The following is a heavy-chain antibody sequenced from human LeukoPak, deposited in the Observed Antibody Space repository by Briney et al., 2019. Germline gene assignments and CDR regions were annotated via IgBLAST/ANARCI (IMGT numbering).Heavy chain of an antibody. CDR1: GFTFGSYA. CDR2: ISSGGGST. Sequence: QPGGSLRLSCEASGFTFGSYAMSWVRQAPGKGLEWVSGISSGGGSTYYADSVKGRFTISKDNSKNTLYLQMNSLRAEDTAVYYCVAKSSGWANPIDYWGQGTLVTVSS. J-gene: IGHJ4*02. CDR3: VAKSSGWANPIDY. D-gene: IGHD6-19*01. V-gene: IGHV3-23*01.